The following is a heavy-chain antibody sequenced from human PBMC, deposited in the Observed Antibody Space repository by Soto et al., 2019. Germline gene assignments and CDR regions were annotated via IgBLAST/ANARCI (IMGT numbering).Heavy chain of an antibody. V-gene: IGHV3-30-3*01. CDR2: ISYDGSNK. CDR3: ARGNPEYYFDY. CDR1: GFTFSSYA. J-gene: IGHJ4*02. Sequence: VGSLRLSCAASGFTFSSYAMHWVRQAPGKGLEWVAVISYDGSNKYYADSVKGRFTISRDNSKNTLYLQMNSLRAEDTAVYYCARGNPEYYFDYWGQGTLVTVSS. D-gene: IGHD4-4*01.